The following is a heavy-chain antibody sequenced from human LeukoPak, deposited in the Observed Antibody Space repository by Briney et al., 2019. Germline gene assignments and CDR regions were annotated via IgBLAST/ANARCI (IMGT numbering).Heavy chain of an antibody. Sequence: PGGSLRLSCAASGFTFSDSGMHWVRQASGKGLEWVGHIRSKADSYATVYAASVKGRFTITRDDSENTAYLQMNSLKTEDTAVYYCATFPSGSWSAHWGQGTLVTVSS. CDR2: IRSKADSYAT. V-gene: IGHV3-73*01. J-gene: IGHJ4*02. D-gene: IGHD1-26*01. CDR1: GFTFSDSG. CDR3: ATFPSGSWSAH.